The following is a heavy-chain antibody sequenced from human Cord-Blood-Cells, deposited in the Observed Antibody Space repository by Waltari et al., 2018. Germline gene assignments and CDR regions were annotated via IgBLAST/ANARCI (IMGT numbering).Heavy chain of an antibody. CDR1: GYTFTGYY. D-gene: IGHD2-21*02. J-gene: IGHJ4*02. V-gene: IGHV1-2*02. Sequence: QVQLVQSGAEVKKPGASVKVSCKASGYTFTGYYMHWVRQAPGQGLEWMGVSNPNSGGTNYAPKFQGRVTMTRDTSTSTAYMELSRLRSDDTAVYYCARVLKPVVTAIDYWGQGTLVTVSS. CDR2: SNPNSGGT. CDR3: ARVLKPVVTAIDY.